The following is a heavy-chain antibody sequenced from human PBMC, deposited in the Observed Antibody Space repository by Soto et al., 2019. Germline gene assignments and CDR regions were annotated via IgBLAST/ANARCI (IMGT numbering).Heavy chain of an antibody. V-gene: IGHV3-23*01. J-gene: IGHJ6*02. CDR2: ISGSGGST. D-gene: IGHD3-3*01. CDR3: AKDDYDFCSGSYPYYYCGMDV. Sequence: GGSLRLSCAASGFTFSSYAMSWFRQAPGKGLEWVSAISGSGGSTYYADSVKGRFTISRDNSKNTLYLQMNSLRAEDTAVYYCAKDDYDFCSGSYPYYYCGMDVWGRGTTVTVSS. CDR1: GFTFSSYA.